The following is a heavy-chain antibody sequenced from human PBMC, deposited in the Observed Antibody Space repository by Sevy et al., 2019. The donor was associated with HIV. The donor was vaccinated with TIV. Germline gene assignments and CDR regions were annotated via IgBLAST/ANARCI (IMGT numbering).Heavy chain of an antibody. V-gene: IGHV3-30*03. Sequence: GGCLRLSCAASGFTFSSFGLHWVRQAPGKGLEWVASLSYDGIDKYYAGSVKGRFTISRDISKTTLYLQMSSLRPEDTAVYYCVRHILFTGLFQSWGQGALVTVSS. CDR1: GFTFSSFG. J-gene: IGHJ4*02. CDR2: LSYDGIDK. CDR3: VRHILFTGLFQS. D-gene: IGHD3-22*01.